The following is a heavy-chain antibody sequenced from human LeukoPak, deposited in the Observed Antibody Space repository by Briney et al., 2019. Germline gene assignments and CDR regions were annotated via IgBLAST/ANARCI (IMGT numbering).Heavy chain of an antibody. J-gene: IGHJ5*02. CDR1: GFALSNYG. Sequence: GGSLRLSCAASGFALSNYGMSWVRQGPGKGLEWVSAISANGEETYYADSVKVRFTISRDNAKNTLHLQMNSLRADDTVIYYCASHYGSGSDNWLDLWGQGTLVTVSS. D-gene: IGHD3-10*01. CDR2: ISANGEET. CDR3: ASHYGSGSDNWLDL. V-gene: IGHV3-23*01.